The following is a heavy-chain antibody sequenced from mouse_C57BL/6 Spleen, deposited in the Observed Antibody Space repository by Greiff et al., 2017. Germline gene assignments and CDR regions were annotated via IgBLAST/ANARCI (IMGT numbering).Heavy chain of an antibody. D-gene: IGHD1-1*01. CDR3: ARYDYGSSYVGFAY. V-gene: IGHV1-26*01. J-gene: IGHJ3*01. CDR2: INPNNGGT. CDR1: GYTFTDYY. Sequence: EVQLQQSGPELVKPGASVKISCKASGYTFTDYYMNWVKQSHGKSLEWIGDINPNNGGTSYNQKFKGKATLTVDKSSSTAYMELRSLTSEDSAVYYCARYDYGSSYVGFAYWGQGTLVTVSA.